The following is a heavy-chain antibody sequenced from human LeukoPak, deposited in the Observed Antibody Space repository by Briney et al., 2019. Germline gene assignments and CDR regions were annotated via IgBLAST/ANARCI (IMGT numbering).Heavy chain of an antibody. CDR2: IIPIFGTA. J-gene: IGHJ6*02. D-gene: IGHD3-3*01. CDR3: ARERYRTRFLEWPIHYYYYYGMDV. Sequence: GSSVKVSCKASGGTFSSYAISWVRQAPGQGLEWMGGIIPIFGTANYAQKFQGRVTITADESTSTAYMELSSLRSEDTAVYYCARERYRTRFLEWPIHYYYYYGMDVWGQGTTVTVSS. CDR1: GGTFSSYA. V-gene: IGHV1-69*01.